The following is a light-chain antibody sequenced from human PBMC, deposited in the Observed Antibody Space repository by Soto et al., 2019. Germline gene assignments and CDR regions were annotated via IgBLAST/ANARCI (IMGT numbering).Light chain of an antibody. CDR2: AAS. CDR3: QQPTFFCLT. J-gene: IGKJ4*01. V-gene: IGKV1-12*01. CDR1: QGISSW. Sequence: DIQMTQSPSFVSASVGDRVTITCRASQGISSWLAWYQHKPGRAPKLLIRAASSSGSWVPSRFRGSGSGTDFTLTISSLQTADFATDECQQPTFFCLTFGGGTQVQIK.